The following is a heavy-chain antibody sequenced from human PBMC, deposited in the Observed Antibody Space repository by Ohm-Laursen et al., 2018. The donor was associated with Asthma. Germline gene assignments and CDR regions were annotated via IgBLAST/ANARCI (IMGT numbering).Heavy chain of an antibody. CDR1: GGSISSGDYY. D-gene: IGHD2-2*01. CDR3: AREDIVVVPAANYYYYYGMDV. Sequence: SETLSLTCTVSGGSISSGDYYWSWIRQPPGKGLEWIGYIYYSGSTNYNPSLKSRVTISVDTSKNQFSLKLSSVTAADTAVYYCAREDIVVVPAANYYYYYGMDVWGQGTTVTVSS. V-gene: IGHV4-61*08. J-gene: IGHJ6*02. CDR2: IYYSGST.